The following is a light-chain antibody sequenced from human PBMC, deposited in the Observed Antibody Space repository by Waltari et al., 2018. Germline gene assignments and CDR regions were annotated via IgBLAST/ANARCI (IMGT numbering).Light chain of an antibody. CDR3: QQYYSYPPVT. CDR2: AAS. Sequence: AIRMTQSPSSFSASTGDRVTITCRASPGISSYLAWYQQKTGKAPKLLIYAASTLQSGVPSRFSGSGSGTDFTLTISCLQSEDFATYYCQQYYSYPPVTFGGGTKVEIK. V-gene: IGKV1-8*01. J-gene: IGKJ4*01. CDR1: PGISSY.